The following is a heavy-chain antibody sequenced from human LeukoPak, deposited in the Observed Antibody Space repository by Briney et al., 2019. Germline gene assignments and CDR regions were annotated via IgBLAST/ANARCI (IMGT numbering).Heavy chain of an antibody. CDR3: ARDRVTMVRGVIITNWFDP. J-gene: IGHJ5*02. V-gene: IGHV1-18*01. CDR1: GYTFTSYG. Sequence: GASVKVSCKASGYTFTSYGISWVRQAPGQGLEWMGWISAYNGNTNYAQKLQGRVTMTTDTSTSTAYMELRSLRSDDTAVYYCARDRVTMVRGVIITNWFDPWGQGTLVTVSS. CDR2: ISAYNGNT. D-gene: IGHD3-10*01.